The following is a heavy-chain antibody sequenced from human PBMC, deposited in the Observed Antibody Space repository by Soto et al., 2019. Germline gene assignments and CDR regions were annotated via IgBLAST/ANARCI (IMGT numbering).Heavy chain of an antibody. Sequence: SQTLSLTCAISGDSVSSNSAAWNWIRQSPSRGLEWLGRTYYRSKWYNDYAVSVKSRITINPDTSKNQFSLQLNSVTPEDTAVYYCARAPYGSGSRDYYYYYGMDVWGQGTTVTVSS. J-gene: IGHJ6*02. V-gene: IGHV6-1*01. CDR3: ARAPYGSGSRDYYYYYGMDV. D-gene: IGHD3-10*01. CDR2: TYYRSKWYN. CDR1: GDSVSSNSAA.